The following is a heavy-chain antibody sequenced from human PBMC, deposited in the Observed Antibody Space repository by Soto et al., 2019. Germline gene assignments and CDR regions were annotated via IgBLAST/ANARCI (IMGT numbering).Heavy chain of an antibody. CDR2: INQSGST. D-gene: IGHD6-13*01. CDR3: ARIDLRIAAAGYNYYYGMDV. J-gene: IGHJ6*02. Sequence: QVQLQQWGAGLLKPSETLSLTCAVYGGSFSGYYWSWIRQPPGKGLEWIGEINQSGSTNYNPSLKSRVTISVDTSKNQFSLKLSSVTAADTAVYYCARIDLRIAAAGYNYYYGMDVWGQGTTVTVSS. CDR1: GGSFSGYY. V-gene: IGHV4-34*01.